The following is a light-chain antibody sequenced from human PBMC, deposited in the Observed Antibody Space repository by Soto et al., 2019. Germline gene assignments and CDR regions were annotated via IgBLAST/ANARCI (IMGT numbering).Light chain of an antibody. J-gene: IGLJ2*01. CDR1: SSDVGSYNY. V-gene: IGLV2-14*01. Sequence: QSVLTQPASVSGSPGQSITISCTGTSSDVGSYNYVSWYQQYPGKAPKLMIYDVSIRPSGVSYRFSGSKSGNTASLTISGLQAEDEADYYCSSYTTSITHVVFGGGTKVTVL. CDR3: SSYTTSITHVV. CDR2: DVS.